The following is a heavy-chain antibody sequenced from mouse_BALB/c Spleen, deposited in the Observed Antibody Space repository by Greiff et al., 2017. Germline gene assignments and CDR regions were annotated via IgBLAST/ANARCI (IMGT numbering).Heavy chain of an antibody. CDR1: GYTFTDYE. Sequence: VQLQESGAELVRPGASVKLSCKALGYTFTDYEMHWVKQTPVHGLEWIGAIHPGSGGTAYNQKFKGKATLTADKSSSTAYMELSSLTSEDSAVYDCARRGYYGSSYWFAYWGQGTLVTVSA. CDR3: ARRGYYGSSYWFAY. CDR2: IHPGSGGT. J-gene: IGHJ3*01. D-gene: IGHD1-1*01. V-gene: IGHV1-15*01.